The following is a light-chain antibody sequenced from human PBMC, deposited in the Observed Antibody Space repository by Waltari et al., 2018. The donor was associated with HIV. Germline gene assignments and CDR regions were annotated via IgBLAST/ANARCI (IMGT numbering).Light chain of an antibody. CDR2: DAS. J-gene: IGKJ3*01. Sequence: EIVLTQSPGTLSLSPGERATLSCRASQSVSSYLACYQQKPGQAPRLLIYDASNRATGIPARFSGSGSWTDFTLTISSLDPEDFSVYYCQHRGNWPLTFGPGTKVDIK. CDR3: QHRGNWPLT. V-gene: IGKV3-11*01. CDR1: QSVSSY.